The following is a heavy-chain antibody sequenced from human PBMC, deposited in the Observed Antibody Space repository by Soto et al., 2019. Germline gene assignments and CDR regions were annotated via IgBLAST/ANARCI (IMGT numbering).Heavy chain of an antibody. J-gene: IGHJ4*02. CDR1: GFTFSSYG. Sequence: QVQLVESGGGVVQPGRSLRLSCAASGFTFSSYGMHWVRQAPGKGLEWVAVISYDGSNKYYADSVKDRFTISRDNSKNTLYLQMNGLRAEDTAVYYCARSPYSVSYLAYFDYWGQGTLVTVSS. CDR3: ARSPYSVSYLAYFDY. CDR2: ISYDGSNK. D-gene: IGHD1-26*01. V-gene: IGHV3-30*03.